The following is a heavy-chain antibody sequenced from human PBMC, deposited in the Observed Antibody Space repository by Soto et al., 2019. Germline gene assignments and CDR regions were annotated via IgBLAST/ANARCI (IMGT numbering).Heavy chain of an antibody. CDR3: EKGIGSSSYNYCYYYGMDV. CDR1: GFTFSSYG. D-gene: IGHD6-13*01. J-gene: IGHJ6*02. Sequence: QVQLVESGGGVVQPGRSLRLSCAASGFTFSSYGMHWVRHAPGKGLEWVAVISYDGSNKYYADSVKGRFTITRDNSKTTLYLQMNMLRAEDTAVYYCEKGIGSSSYNYCYYYGMDVWGQGTTVTVSS. CDR2: ISYDGSNK. V-gene: IGHV3-30*18.